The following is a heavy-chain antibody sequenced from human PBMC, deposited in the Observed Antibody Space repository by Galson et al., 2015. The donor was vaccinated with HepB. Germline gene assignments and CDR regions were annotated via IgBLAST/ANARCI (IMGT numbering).Heavy chain of an antibody. V-gene: IGHV1-18*01. J-gene: IGHJ4*02. CDR3: ARDAGGRSWSFFDN. D-gene: IGHD3-10*01. Sequence: SVKVSCKASGYIFTTHDIHWVRQAPGQGLEWMGWISAYNGDTLSARKLQGRVIMTTETSTTTAYMELRSLRSDDTAVYYCARDAGGRSWSFFDNWGQGTLVTVSS. CDR1: GYIFTTHD. CDR2: ISAYNGDT.